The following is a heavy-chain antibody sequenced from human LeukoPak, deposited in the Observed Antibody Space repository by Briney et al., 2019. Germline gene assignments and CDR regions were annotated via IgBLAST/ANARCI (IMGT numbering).Heavy chain of an antibody. Sequence: SETLSLTCTVSGGSISSYYWSWIRQPPGKGLEWIGYIYATGSTNYNPSLKSRVTMSVDTSKNQFSLKLSSVTAADTAVYYCARGQYHLLYWYFDLWGRGTLVTVSS. J-gene: IGHJ2*01. V-gene: IGHV4-4*09. CDR2: IYATGST. CDR1: GGSISSYY. D-gene: IGHD2-2*01. CDR3: ARGQYHLLYWYFDL.